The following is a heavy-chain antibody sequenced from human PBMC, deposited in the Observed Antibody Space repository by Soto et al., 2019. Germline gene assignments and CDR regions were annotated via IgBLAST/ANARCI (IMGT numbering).Heavy chain of an antibody. CDR1: GGTSINISCC. CDR2: IYYLGNT. V-gene: IGHV4-39*01. D-gene: IGHD3-22*01. J-gene: IGHJ4*02. Sequence: LVTKRHTYTVSGGTSINISCCWSWIRKTPGKGLEWVGSIYYLGNTYYNPSLGSRVTISVDTSKNQFSLKLRSVTAADTAVFYCAGLYPYESSGYHLNYWGQGALVTVSS. CDR3: AGLYPYESSGYHLNY.